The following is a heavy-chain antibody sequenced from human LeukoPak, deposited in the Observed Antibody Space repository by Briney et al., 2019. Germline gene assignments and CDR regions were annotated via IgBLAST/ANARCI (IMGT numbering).Heavy chain of an antibody. V-gene: IGHV3-11*01. CDR3: GRDKSEEGDYYDSGAGGGFAP. J-gene: IGHJ5*02. CDR2: ISSSGSTI. CDR1: GFTFSDYY. Sequence: GGSLRLSCAASGFTFSDYYMSWIRQAPGKGLEWVSYISSSGSTIYYADSVKGRFTISRDNAKNSLYLQMNSLRAEDTAVYYCGRDKSEEGDYYDSGAGGGFAPGAQETRVTVPS. D-gene: IGHD3-22*01.